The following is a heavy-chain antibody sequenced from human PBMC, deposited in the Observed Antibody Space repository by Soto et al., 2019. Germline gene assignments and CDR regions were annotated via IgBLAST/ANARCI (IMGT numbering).Heavy chain of an antibody. CDR2: IWYDGSNK. Sequence: GGSLRLSCAASGFTFSSYGMHWVRQAPGKGLEWVAVIWYDGSNKYYADSVKGRFTISRDNSKNTLYLQMNSLRAEDTAVYYCARAYEYNDFWSGYGANYYYMDVWGKGTTVTVSS. V-gene: IGHV3-33*01. J-gene: IGHJ6*03. D-gene: IGHD3-3*01. CDR1: GFTFSSYG. CDR3: ARAYEYNDFWSGYGANYYYMDV.